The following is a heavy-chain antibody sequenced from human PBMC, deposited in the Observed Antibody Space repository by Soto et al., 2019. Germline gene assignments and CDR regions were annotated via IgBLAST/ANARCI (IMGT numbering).Heavy chain of an antibody. CDR3: AKAWQEGYTNFWYLFIMDV. CDR1: IFIFSSYG. Sequence: PGGSLRLSCAASIFIFSSYGMHWVRQAPGKRLEWVALISYDGNNKYYADSVKGRFTISRDNSKNTLYLQMSSLRAEDTAVYYCAKAWQEGYTNFWYLFIMDVWGQGTTVTVSS. J-gene: IGHJ6*02. D-gene: IGHD6-13*01. V-gene: IGHV3-30*18. CDR2: ISYDGNNK.